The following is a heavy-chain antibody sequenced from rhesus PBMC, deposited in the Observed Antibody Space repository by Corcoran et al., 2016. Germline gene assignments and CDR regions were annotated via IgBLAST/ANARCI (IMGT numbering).Heavy chain of an antibody. Sequence: QVQLQESGPGLVKPSETLSLTCAVSGGSISGYYWSWIRQPPGKGLEWIGNFDSNSSSTNYNPALKSRVTSSKDTSKNQCSLKLSSVTAADTARYYCARSSGNYIGYYFDYWGQGVLVTVSS. V-gene: IGHV4-81*01. CDR2: FDSNSSST. D-gene: IGHD1-44*01. CDR1: GGSISGYY. J-gene: IGHJ4*01. CDR3: ARSSGNYIGYYFDY.